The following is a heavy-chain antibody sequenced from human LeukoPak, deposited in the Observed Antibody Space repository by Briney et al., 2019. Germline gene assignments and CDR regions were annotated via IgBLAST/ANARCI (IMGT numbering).Heavy chain of an antibody. Sequence: QPGRSLRLSCAASGFTFSYYTMHWVRQAPGKGLEWVAVISYDGSNKYYADSVKGRFTISRDNSKNTLYLQLSSLRAEDTAVYYCAKVRGGSGWQFDYWGQGTLVTVSS. J-gene: IGHJ4*02. V-gene: IGHV3-30-3*01. CDR2: ISYDGSNK. CDR1: GFTFSYYT. CDR3: AKVRGGSGWQFDY. D-gene: IGHD6-19*01.